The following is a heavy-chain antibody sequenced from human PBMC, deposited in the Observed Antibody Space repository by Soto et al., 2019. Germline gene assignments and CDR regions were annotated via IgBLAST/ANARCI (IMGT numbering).Heavy chain of an antibody. Sequence: EVQLLESGGGLVQPGESLRLSCAASGFTFGTYSMNWVRQAPGKGLEWVSGIYGNGGGTFYADSVKGRFTISRDNSRNTLYLQMNSLRAEDTAVYYCAKDVRPDGYWDLDSWGQGTPVTVSS. CDR3: AKDVRPDGYWDLDS. CDR2: IYGNGGGT. CDR1: GFTFGTYS. V-gene: IGHV3-23*01. D-gene: IGHD5-12*01. J-gene: IGHJ4*02.